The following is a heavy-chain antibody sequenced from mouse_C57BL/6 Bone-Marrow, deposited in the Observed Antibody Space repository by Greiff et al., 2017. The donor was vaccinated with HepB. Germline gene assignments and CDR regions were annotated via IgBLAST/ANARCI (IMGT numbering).Heavy chain of an antibody. J-gene: IGHJ3*01. D-gene: IGHD1-1*01. V-gene: IGHV14-1*01. CDR1: GFNIKDYY. CDR2: IDPEDGDT. Sequence: VQLQQSGAELVRPGASVKLSCTASGFNIKDYYMHWVKQRPEQGLEWIGRIDPEDGDTEYAPKFQGKATMTADTSSNTAYLQLSSLTSEDTAVYYCTPQRGYYYGSRFAYWGQGTLVTVSA. CDR3: TPQRGYYYGSRFAY.